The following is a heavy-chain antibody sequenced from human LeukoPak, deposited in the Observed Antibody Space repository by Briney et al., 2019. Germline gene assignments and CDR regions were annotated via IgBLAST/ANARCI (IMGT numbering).Heavy chain of an antibody. CDR2: ISSRSSDT. D-gene: IGHD1-1*01. CDR3: KRVGSSGSVDY. Sequence: GGSLRLSCAASGFTFSDYYMSWIRQAPGKGLEWVSYISSRSSDTNYADSVKGRFTISRDNAKNSLYLQMNSLRAEDTAVYYCKRVGSSGSVDYWGQGTLVTVSS. J-gene: IGHJ4*02. V-gene: IGHV3-11*06. CDR1: GFTFSDYY.